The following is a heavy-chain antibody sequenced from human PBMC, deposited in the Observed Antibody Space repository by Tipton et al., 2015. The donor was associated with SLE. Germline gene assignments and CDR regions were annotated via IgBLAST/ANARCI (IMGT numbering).Heavy chain of an antibody. V-gene: IGHV4-59*12. CDR2: IYYRGST. CDR3: ARWEGYYFDY. CDR1: GGSISSYC. J-gene: IGHJ4*02. Sequence: TLSLTCTASGGSISSYCWRWIRQPPGKGPEWIGYIYYRGSTNYNPSLKSRDTISVDTSKNQFSLKLSPVTAADTAVYYCARWEGYYFDYWGQGTLVTVSS. D-gene: IGHD1-26*01.